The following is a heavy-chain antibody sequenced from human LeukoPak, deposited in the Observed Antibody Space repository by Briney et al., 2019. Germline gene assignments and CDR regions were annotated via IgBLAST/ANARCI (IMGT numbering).Heavy chain of an antibody. J-gene: IGHJ2*01. CDR2: ISSNTATI. CDR1: GFTFSLYS. CDR3: ARAVGNYYGSSSGYWYFDL. V-gene: IGHV3-48*02. Sequence: GGSLRLSCAASGFTFSLYSMNWVRQAPGKGLQWLSYISSNTATIYFADSVEGRFTISRDNATKSLFLQMYSLSDADTAVYFCARAVGNYYGSSSGYWYFDLWGRGSLVTVSS. D-gene: IGHD3-22*01.